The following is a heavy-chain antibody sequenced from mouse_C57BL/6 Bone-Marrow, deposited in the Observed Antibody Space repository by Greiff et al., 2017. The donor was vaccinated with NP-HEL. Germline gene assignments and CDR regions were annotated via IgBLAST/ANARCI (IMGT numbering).Heavy chain of an antibody. J-gene: IGHJ1*03. V-gene: IGHV1-69*01. CDR1: GYTFTSYW. CDR3: TRGDWYFDV. CDR2: IDPSDSYT. Sequence: QVQLQQPGAELVMPGASVKLSCKASGYTFTSYWMHWVKQRPGQGLEWIGEIDPSDSYTNYNQKFKGKSTLTVDKYSSTAYMQLSSLTSEDSAVYYCTRGDWYFDVWGTGTTVTVSS.